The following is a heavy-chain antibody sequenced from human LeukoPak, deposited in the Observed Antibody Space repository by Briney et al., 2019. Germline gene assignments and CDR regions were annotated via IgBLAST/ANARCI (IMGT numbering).Heavy chain of an antibody. CDR2: IWYDGSNK. CDR3: ARDSSITMIVKNYSMDV. J-gene: IGHJ6*02. Sequence: GGSLRLSCAASGFTFSSYGMHWVRQAPGKGLEWVAVIWYDGSNKYYADSVKGRFTISRDNSKNTLYLQMNSLRAEDTAVYYCARDSSITMIVKNYSMDVWGQGTTVTVS. CDR1: GFTFSSYG. V-gene: IGHV3-33*01. D-gene: IGHD3-22*01.